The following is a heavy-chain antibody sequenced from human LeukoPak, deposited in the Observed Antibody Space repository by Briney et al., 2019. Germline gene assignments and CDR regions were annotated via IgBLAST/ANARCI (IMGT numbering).Heavy chain of an antibody. CDR2: ISWNSGSI. Sequence: GGSLRLSCAASGFTFDDYAMHWVRQAPGKGPEWASGISWNSGSIGYADSVKGRFTISRDNAKNSLYLQMNSLRAEDMALYYCAKSSSGWYRDAFDIWGQGTMVTVSS. CDR3: AKSSSGWYRDAFDI. CDR1: GFTFDDYA. V-gene: IGHV3-9*03. D-gene: IGHD6-19*01. J-gene: IGHJ3*02.